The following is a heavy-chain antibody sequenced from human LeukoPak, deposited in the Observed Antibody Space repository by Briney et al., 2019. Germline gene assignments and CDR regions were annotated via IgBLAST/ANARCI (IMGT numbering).Heavy chain of an antibody. Sequence: ASVKVSCTASGYTFTSYDINWVRQATGQGLEWMGWMNPNSGNTGYAQRFQGRVTITRNTSISTAYMELSSLRSEDTAVYYCARVSIAAAGRGYYFDYWGQGTLVTVSS. CDR1: GYTFTSYD. V-gene: IGHV1-8*03. D-gene: IGHD6-13*01. CDR3: ARVSIAAAGRGYYFDY. J-gene: IGHJ4*02. CDR2: MNPNSGNT.